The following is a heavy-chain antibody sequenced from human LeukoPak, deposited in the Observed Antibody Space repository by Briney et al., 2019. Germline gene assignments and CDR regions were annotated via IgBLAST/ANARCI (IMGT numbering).Heavy chain of an antibody. CDR2: IYYSGST. Sequence: LETLSVACTVSGGSITSYYWTWIRQPPGKGLEWIGPIYYSGSTNYNPPLKSRVTISVDTSKNQFSLKLSSVAAADTALCYCARENGYRYDYWGQGTLVTVSS. V-gene: IGHV4-59*01. J-gene: IGHJ4*02. CDR1: GGSITSYY. CDR3: ARENGYRYDY. D-gene: IGHD5-18*01.